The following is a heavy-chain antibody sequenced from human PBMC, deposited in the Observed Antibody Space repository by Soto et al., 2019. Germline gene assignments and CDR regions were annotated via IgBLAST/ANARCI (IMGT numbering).Heavy chain of an antibody. CDR2: IGAADDP. J-gene: IGHJ6*02. CDR3: ARAYSGRLPRRADYYFAMDV. D-gene: IGHD2-15*01. CDR1: GFTFSAYD. V-gene: IGHV3-13*05. Sequence: GALRLSCAASGFTFSAYDMHWVRQTTGKGLEWVSAIGAADDPYYLGSVKGRFTISRENAKNSLYLQMNSLRAEDTAVYYCARAYSGRLPRRADYYFAMDVWGQGTTVTVSS.